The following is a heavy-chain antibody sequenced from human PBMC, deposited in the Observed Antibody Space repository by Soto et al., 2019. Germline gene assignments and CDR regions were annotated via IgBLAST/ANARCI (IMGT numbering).Heavy chain of an antibody. Sequence: VASVKVSCKASGYTFTGYYMHWVREAPGQGHERMGWINPNSGGTNYAQKFQGWVTMTRDTSISTAYMELSRLRSDDTAVYYCARDLKRFLEWLLAQDYYYGMDVWGQGTTVTVSS. D-gene: IGHD3-3*01. CDR2: INPNSGGT. V-gene: IGHV1-2*04. CDR3: ARDLKRFLEWLLAQDYYYGMDV. J-gene: IGHJ6*02. CDR1: GYTFTGYY.